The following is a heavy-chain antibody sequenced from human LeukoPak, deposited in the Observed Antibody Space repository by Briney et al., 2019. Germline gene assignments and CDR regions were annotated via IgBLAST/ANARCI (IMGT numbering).Heavy chain of an antibody. D-gene: IGHD6-6*01. CDR2: IYYSGST. CDR3: ARGGGSSSEFYYYYYYMDV. Sequence: NPSETLSLTCTVSGGSISSYYWSWIRQPPGKGLEWIGYIYYSGSTNYNPSLKSRVTISVDTSKNQFSLKLSSVTAADTAVYYCARGGGSSSEFYYYYYYMDVWGKGTTVTVSS. CDR1: GGSISSYY. J-gene: IGHJ6*03. V-gene: IGHV4-59*01.